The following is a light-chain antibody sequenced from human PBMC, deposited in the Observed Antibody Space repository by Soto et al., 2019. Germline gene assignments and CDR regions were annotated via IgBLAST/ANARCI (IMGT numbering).Light chain of an antibody. J-gene: IGLJ1*01. CDR2: GNS. CDR1: SSNIGAGCD. Sequence: QSVLTQPPSVSGAPGQRVTISCTGSSSNIGAGCDVHWYQQLPGTAPKLLIYGNSNRPSGVPDRFSGSKSGTSASLAITGLRVEDEADYSCQSYDSSLSGYVFGPGTKLTVL. CDR3: QSYDSSLSGYV. V-gene: IGLV1-40*01.